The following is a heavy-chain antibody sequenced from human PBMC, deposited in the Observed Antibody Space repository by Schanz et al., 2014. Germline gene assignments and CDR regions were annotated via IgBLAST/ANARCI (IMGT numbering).Heavy chain of an antibody. CDR3: ARDRDQWDGNYLDY. D-gene: IGHD1-26*01. CDR2: IGGSDGNT. CDR1: GYTFTRSG. Sequence: QVQLVQSGGEVKTPGASVKVSCKASGYTFTRSGISWVRQAPGQGLEWMGWIGGSDGNTSFAQKLQGRVTMSTDTSTSTVYMELRSLTSDDTAVYYCARDRDQWDGNYLDYWGQGTLVTVSS. J-gene: IGHJ4*02. V-gene: IGHV1-18*01.